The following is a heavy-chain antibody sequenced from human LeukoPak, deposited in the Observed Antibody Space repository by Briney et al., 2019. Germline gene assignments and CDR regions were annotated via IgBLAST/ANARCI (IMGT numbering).Heavy chain of an antibody. D-gene: IGHD5-18*01. CDR3: ASIPRGYSYGSENYYYYMDV. CDR1: GYTFTSYD. J-gene: IGHJ6*03. Sequence: ASVKVSCKASGYTFTSYDFNWVRQATGQGLEWMGWMNPNSGNTGYAQKFQGRVTMTRDTSISTAYMELSRLRSDDTAVYYCASIPRGYSYGSENYYYYMDVWGKGTTVTISS. CDR2: MNPNSGNT. V-gene: IGHV1-8*01.